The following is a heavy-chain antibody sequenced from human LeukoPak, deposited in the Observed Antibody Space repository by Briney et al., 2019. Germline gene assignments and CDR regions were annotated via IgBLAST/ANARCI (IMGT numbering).Heavy chain of an antibody. CDR2: SGGDGGST. J-gene: IGHJ2*01. Sequence: GGSLRLSCAASEFTFSSYAMQWVRQAPGKGLEWVSASGGDGGSTYADSVKGRFTISRDNSKNTLYLQMNSLRAEDTATYYCAKALNYWYFDLWGRGNLVTVSS. CDR1: EFTFSSYA. V-gene: IGHV3-23*01. CDR3: AKALNYWYFDL.